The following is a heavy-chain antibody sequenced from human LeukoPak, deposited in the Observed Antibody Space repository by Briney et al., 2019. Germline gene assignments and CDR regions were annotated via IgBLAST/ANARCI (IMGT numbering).Heavy chain of an antibody. Sequence: SETLSITCTVSGGSISSYYWSWIRQPPGKGLEWIGHIYGSGSTNYNPSLRTRVTLSVDTSKNQFSLKLSSVTAADTAVYYCAREGTSGTHLNWFDPWGEGTL. CDR3: AREGTSGTHLNWFDP. J-gene: IGHJ5*02. V-gene: IGHV4-59*01. D-gene: IGHD1-1*01. CDR1: GGSISSYY. CDR2: IYGSGST.